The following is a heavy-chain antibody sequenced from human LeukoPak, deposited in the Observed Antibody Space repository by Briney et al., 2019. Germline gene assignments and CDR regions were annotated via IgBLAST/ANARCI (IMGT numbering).Heavy chain of an antibody. CDR1: GGSISSYY. Sequence: SETLSLTCTVSGGSISSYYWSWIRQPPGKGLEWIGYIYYSGSTNYNPSLKSRVTISVDMSKNQFSLKLSSVTAADTAVYYCARDIAAAVGWFDPWGQGTLVTVSS. V-gene: IGHV4-59*01. D-gene: IGHD6-13*01. CDR2: IYYSGST. J-gene: IGHJ5*02. CDR3: ARDIAAAVGWFDP.